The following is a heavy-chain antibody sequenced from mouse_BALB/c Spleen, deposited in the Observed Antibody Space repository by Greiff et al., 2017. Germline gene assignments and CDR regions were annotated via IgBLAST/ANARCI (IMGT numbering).Heavy chain of an antibody. CDR2: IWGDGST. V-gene: IGHV2-6-7*01. CDR1: GFSFTGYG. J-gene: IGHJ4*01. CDR3: ARRYYAMDY. Sequence: VQLVESGPGLVAPSQSLSITCTVSGFSFTGYGVNWVRQPPGKGLEWLGMIWGDGSTDYNSALKSRLSISKDNSKSQVFLKMSSLQTDDTARYYCARRYYAMDYWGQGTSVTVSS.